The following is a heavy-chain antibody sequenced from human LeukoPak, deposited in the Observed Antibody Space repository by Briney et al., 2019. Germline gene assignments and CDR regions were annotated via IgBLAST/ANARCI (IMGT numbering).Heavy chain of an antibody. V-gene: IGHV1-46*01. D-gene: IGHD3-3*01. CDR2: INPSGGST. CDR1: GYTFTSHY. J-gene: IGHJ4*02. CDR3: ARDLIRRRITIFGVVSAEAFDY. Sequence: ASVKVSCKASGYTFTSHYMHWVRQAPGQGLEWMGIINPSGGSTSYAQKFQGRVTMTRDMSTSTVYMELSSLRSEDTAVYYCARDLIRRRITIFGVVSAEAFDYWGQGTLVTVSS.